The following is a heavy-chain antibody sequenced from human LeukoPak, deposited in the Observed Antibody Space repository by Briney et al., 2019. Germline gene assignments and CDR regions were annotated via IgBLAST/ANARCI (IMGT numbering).Heavy chain of an antibody. D-gene: IGHD2-2*02. J-gene: IGHJ4*02. CDR3: ARQTHYIDY. CDR1: GFTFSSYW. CDR2: INIDGSTT. Sequence: GGSLRLSCAASGFTFSSYWMHWVRQAPGKGLVWVSRINIDGSTTTCADSVKGRFTISRDNAKNTLSLQMNSLSAEDTAVYYCARQTHYIDYWGQGTLVTVSS. V-gene: IGHV3-74*03.